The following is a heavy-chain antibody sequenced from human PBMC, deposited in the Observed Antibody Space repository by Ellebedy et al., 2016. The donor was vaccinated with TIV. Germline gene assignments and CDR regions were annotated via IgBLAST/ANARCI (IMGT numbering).Heavy chain of an antibody. CDR1: GFTFSNYG. V-gene: IGHV3-33*07. CDR3: ARVGYSPYGLDV. CDR2: ITYDGSTQ. D-gene: IGHD2-21*01. J-gene: IGHJ6*02. Sequence: GGSLRLXXVASGFTFSNYGIYWVRQAPGKGLEWVALITYDGSTQYYAEYVKGRFTVSRDGSKNTVFLQMNSLRVEDTAVYYCARVGYSPYGLDVWGQGTTVSVFS.